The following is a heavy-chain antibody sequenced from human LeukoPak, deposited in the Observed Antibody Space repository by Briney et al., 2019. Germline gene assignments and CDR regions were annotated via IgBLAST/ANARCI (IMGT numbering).Heavy chain of an antibody. Sequence: HGVSLRLSCAASGFTFSTYWMHWVRQAPGKGLVWVSRISCDGSDTTYADFVKGRFTVSRDNAKNTLYLQMSSLRAEDTAMYFCARVGGRGSIGGDCWGQGALVTVSS. CDR1: GFTFSTYW. CDR3: ARVGGRGSIGGDC. V-gene: IGHV3-74*03. J-gene: IGHJ4*02. D-gene: IGHD3-10*01. CDR2: ISCDGSDT.